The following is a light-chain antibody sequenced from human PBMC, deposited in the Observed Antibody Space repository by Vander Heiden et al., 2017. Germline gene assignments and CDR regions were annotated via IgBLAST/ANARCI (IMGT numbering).Light chain of an antibody. CDR3: QQYSIDSPT. V-gene: IGKV1-5*01. Sequence: IQMTQAPSTLSASVVDRVTVTYRASQSITIWLAWYQQKPGKAPKLLIYDASNLQSGVTSRFSGSGSGTDFSLNISSLLTDDFATYYCQQYSIDSPTFGQGTKVEI. CDR2: DAS. CDR1: QSITIW. J-gene: IGKJ1*01.